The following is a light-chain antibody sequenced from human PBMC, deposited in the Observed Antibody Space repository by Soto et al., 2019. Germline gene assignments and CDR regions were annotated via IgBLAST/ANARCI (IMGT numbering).Light chain of an antibody. CDR3: QQYGNSPIT. V-gene: IGKV3-20*01. CDR2: GTS. CDR1: ERIYSAY. Sequence: TQSPGTLSLSRGERATLSCRASERIYSAYLGWYQQKPGQAPRLLIYGTSSRATGIPDRFSGSGSGTDFTLTISRLEPEDFAVYYCQQYGNSPITFGQGTRLEIK. J-gene: IGKJ5*01.